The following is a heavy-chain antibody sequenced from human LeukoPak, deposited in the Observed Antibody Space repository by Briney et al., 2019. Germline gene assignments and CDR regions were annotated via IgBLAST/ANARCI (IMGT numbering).Heavy chain of an antibody. CDR2: IYYSGST. J-gene: IGHJ4*02. CDR3: ARRGSYGQFDY. D-gene: IGHD1-26*01. V-gene: IGHV4-59*01. Sequence: GSLRLSCAASGFTFSSYAMSWVRQAPGKGLEWIGYIYYSGSTNYNPSLKSRVTISVDTSKNQFSLKLSSVTAADTAVYYCARRGSYGQFDYWGQGTLVTVSS. CDR1: GFTFSSYA.